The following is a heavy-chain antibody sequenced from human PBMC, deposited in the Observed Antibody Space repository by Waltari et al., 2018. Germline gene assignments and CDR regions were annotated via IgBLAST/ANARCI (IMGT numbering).Heavy chain of an antibody. CDR3: ARIPYKDFWTGYFFFDL. CDR2: ITGEGDNT. J-gene: IGHJ4*02. D-gene: IGHD3-3*02. Sequence: EVQLVESGGGPVQSGGSLRRSCEGSVFSFSNYAMSWVRQAPGKRLEWVSSITGEGDNTYDADSVRGRFTISRDNSKNTLSLQMASLRAEDTATYYCARIPYKDFWTGYFFFDLWGQGTQVSVSS. CDR1: VFSFSNYA. V-gene: IGHV3-23*04.